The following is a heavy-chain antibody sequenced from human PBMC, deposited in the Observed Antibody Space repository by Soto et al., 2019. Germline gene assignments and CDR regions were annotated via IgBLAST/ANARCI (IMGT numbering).Heavy chain of an antibody. CDR1: DFTFSDYT. CDR3: AREGPYSGTYRPYFDY. J-gene: IGHJ4*02. Sequence: EVHLVESGGGLVKPGGSLRLSCAASDFTFSDYTMDWVRQAPGKGLEWVSSISSSSFNIYYADSVKGRFTISRDNARNLLYLQMNSLRDEDTAVYYCAREGPYSGTYRPYFDYWGQGTLVTVSS. V-gene: IGHV3-21*01. D-gene: IGHD1-26*01. CDR2: ISSSSFNI.